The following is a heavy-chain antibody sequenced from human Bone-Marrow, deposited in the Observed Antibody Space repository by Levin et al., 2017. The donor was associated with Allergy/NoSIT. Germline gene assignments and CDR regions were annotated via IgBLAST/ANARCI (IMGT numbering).Heavy chain of an antibody. Sequence: GESLKISCVASGFNFGIYGMTWVRQPPGKGLEWVSSISGGDANTYYADSVKGRFSISRDNSKNTLYLQMNSLRVEDTAIYYCARSRGVDPWGQGTLVSVSS. CDR3: ARSRGVDP. J-gene: IGHJ5*02. CDR2: ISGGDANT. V-gene: IGHV3-23*01. CDR1: GFNFGIYG.